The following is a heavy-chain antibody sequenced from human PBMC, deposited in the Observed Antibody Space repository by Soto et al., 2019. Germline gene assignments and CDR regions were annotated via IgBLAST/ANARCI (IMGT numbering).Heavy chain of an antibody. V-gene: IGHV3-30-3*01. CDR3: ARGDPLYGPYGYYFHH. CDR1: GFTFSSYA. CDR2: ISFNGNKK. Sequence: GGSLRLSCAASGFTFSSYAMHWVRQAPGEGLEWVAVISFNGNKKYYADSVKGRFTISRDNSNNTLYLQMNSLKSEDTAVYYCARGDPLYGPYGYYFHHWGQGTLVTVSS. J-gene: IGHJ4*02. D-gene: IGHD3-16*01.